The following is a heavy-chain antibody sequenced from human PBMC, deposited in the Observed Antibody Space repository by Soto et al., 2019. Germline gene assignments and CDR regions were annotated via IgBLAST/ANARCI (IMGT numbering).Heavy chain of an antibody. CDR1: GFSLTSPGMC. CDR2: IERDDDDK. Sequence: ESGPTLVNPTETLTLTCTFSGFSLTSPGMCVSWIRQSPGKALEWLALIERDDDDKYYSTSLKTRLTISKDTRKNQVVLTMANMEPADTATHYCARSIRGPRRFNGMDVWGQGTTVTVSS. V-gene: IGHV2-70*13. CDR3: ARSIRGPRRFNGMDV. D-gene: IGHD3-10*01. J-gene: IGHJ6*02.